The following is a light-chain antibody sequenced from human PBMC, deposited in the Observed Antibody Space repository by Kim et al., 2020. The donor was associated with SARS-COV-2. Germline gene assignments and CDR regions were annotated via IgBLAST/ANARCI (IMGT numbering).Light chain of an antibody. CDR3: QDYGRSPLT. CDR1: QIFRSDY. V-gene: IGKV3-20*01. Sequence: DIVLTQSPGTLSLSPGERATLSCRASQIFRSDYLAWYQLKPGQAPRLLVYGASTRAAGIPDRCSATDFTLTISRLEPEDFGVYYCQDYGRSPLTFGGGTKVDIK. CDR2: GAS. J-gene: IGKJ4*01.